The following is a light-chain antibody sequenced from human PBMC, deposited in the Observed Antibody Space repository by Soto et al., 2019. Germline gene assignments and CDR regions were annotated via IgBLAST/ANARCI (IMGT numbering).Light chain of an antibody. CDR3: QQYDSYPS. V-gene: IGKV1-5*03. J-gene: IGKJ4*01. CDR1: QRLSKW. Sequence: DIQMTQSPSTLSASVGDRVTITCRASQRLSKWLAWYQQKPGRAPKLLIYRASSLESGVPSRLSGSGSGTEFTLTISSLQPDDFATYYCQQYDSYPSFGGGTKVEIK. CDR2: RAS.